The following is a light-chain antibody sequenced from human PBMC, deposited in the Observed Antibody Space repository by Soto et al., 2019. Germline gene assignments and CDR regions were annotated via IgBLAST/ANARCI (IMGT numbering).Light chain of an antibody. CDR2: GVS. J-gene: IGKJ4*01. CDR3: QQYGDSPLT. V-gene: IGKV3-20*01. CDR1: QSVTSSY. Sequence: EIVLTQSPGTVSLSPGERAILSCRASQSVTSSYLAWYQQKPGQATRLLIYGVSSRATGIPCRFSGSGAGTDLTLTISRLEPEDFAVYYCQQYGDSPLTYGGGAKVDIK.